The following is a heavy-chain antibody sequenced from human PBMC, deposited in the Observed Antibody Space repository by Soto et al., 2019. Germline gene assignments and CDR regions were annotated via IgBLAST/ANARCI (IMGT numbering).Heavy chain of an antibody. J-gene: IGHJ4*02. CDR2: ISSSSSYI. V-gene: IGHV3-21*01. D-gene: IGHD6-19*01. CDR1: GFTFSSYS. CDR3: ARESYSSGDFDY. Sequence: VGSLRLSCAASGFTFSSYSMNWVRQAPGKGLEWVSSISSSSSYIYYADSVKGRFTISRDNAKKSLYLQMNSLRAEDTAVYYCARESYSSGDFDYWGQGTLVTVSS.